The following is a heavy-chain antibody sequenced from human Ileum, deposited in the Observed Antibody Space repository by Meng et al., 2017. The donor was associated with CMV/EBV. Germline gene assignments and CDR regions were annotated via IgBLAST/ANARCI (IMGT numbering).Heavy chain of an antibody. CDR2: IKQYGSAT. J-gene: IGHJ4*02. CDR3: VREDIVVFDY. CDR1: GFTYSNFW. Sequence: GESLKISCAVSGFTYSNFWMSWVRQSPGMGLEWVSNIKQYGSATYYADSVKGRFTISRDNAKNSLYLQMDNLRADDTAVYYCVREDIVVFDYWGQGTLVTVSS. D-gene: IGHD2-15*01. V-gene: IGHV3-7*01.